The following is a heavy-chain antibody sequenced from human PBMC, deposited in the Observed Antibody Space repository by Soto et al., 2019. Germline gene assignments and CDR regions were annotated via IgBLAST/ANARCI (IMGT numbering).Heavy chain of an antibody. CDR1: GGSFSSYS. V-gene: IGHV3-21*01. CDR3: ARDLIAAAGTCDY. Sequence: ETLSLTCAVYGGSFSSYSMNWVRQAPGKGLEWVSSISSSSSYIYYADSVKGRFTISRDNAKNSLYLQMNSLRAEDTAVYYCARDLIAAAGTCDYWGQGTQVTVSS. D-gene: IGHD6-13*01. CDR2: ISSSSSYI. J-gene: IGHJ4*02.